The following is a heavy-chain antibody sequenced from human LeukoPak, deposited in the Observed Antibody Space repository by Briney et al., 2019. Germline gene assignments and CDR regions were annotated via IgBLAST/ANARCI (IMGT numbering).Heavy chain of an antibody. Sequence: GVSLRLSCAASGFTFSSYSMNWVRQAPGKGLEWVSSISSSSSYIYYADSVKGRFTISRDNAKNSLYLQMNSLRAKDTAVYYCARVNVVWGSYRPLDYWGQGTLVTVSS. CDR1: GFTFSSYS. J-gene: IGHJ4*02. D-gene: IGHD3-16*02. CDR2: ISSSSSYI. V-gene: IGHV3-21*01. CDR3: ARVNVVWGSYRPLDY.